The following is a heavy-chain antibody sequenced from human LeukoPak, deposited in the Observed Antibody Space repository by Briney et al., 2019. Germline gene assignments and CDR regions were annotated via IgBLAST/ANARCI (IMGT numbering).Heavy chain of an antibody. D-gene: IGHD5-18*01. V-gene: IGHV3-30*18. CDR1: GFTFSSYG. J-gene: IGHJ4*02. Sequence: GGPLRLSCAASGFTFSSYGMHWVRQAPGKGLEWVAVISYDGSNKYYADSVKGRFTISRDNSKNTLYLQMNSLRAEDTAVYYCAKYAAMGGFDYWGQGTLVTVSS. CDR3: AKYAAMGGFDY. CDR2: ISYDGSNK.